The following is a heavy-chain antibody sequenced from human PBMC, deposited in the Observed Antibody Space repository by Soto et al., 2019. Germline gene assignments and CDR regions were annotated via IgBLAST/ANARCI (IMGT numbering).Heavy chain of an antibody. CDR3: ARDLVVEGYSDY. CDR2: ISSSSSYI. J-gene: IGHJ4*02. Sequence: PGGSLRLSCAASGFTFSSYSMDWVRQAPGKGLEWVSSISSSSSYIYYADSVKGRFTISRDNAKNSLYLQMNSLRAEDTAVYYCARDLVVEGYSDYWGQGTLVTVSS. V-gene: IGHV3-21*01. CDR1: GFTFSSYS. D-gene: IGHD2-2*01.